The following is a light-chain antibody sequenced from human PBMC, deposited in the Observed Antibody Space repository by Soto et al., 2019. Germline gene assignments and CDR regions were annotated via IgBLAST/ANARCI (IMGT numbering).Light chain of an antibody. CDR1: QTISTY. CDR3: QQSYSTPPWT. Sequence: IQMTQSPSSLSASVGDRVTITCRASQTISTYLHWYQQKAGEAPKLLIYAASNLQSGVPSRFSGSGSGTDFTLTISSLQPEDFATYYCQQSYSTPPWTFGQGTKVDIK. V-gene: IGKV1-39*01. CDR2: AAS. J-gene: IGKJ1*01.